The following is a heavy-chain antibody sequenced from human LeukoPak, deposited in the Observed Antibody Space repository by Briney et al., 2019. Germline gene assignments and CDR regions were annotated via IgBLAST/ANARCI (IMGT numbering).Heavy chain of an antibody. J-gene: IGHJ4*02. V-gene: IGHV1-2*06. Sequence: GASVKVSCKASGYTFTGYYMHWVRQAPGQGLEWMGRINPNNGDTNYAQKFQGRVTVTRDTSISTAYMELRSLTSDDTAIYYCARAEAADYWGQGTLVTVSS. CDR2: INPNNGDT. CDR3: ARAEAADY. D-gene: IGHD2-15*01. CDR1: GYTFTGYY.